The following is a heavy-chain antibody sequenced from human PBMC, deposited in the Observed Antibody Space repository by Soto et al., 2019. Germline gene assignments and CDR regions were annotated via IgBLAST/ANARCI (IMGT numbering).Heavy chain of an antibody. V-gene: IGHV5-51*01. D-gene: IGHD3-9*01. CDR3: ASGQILTGYYIGAFDI. J-gene: IGHJ3*02. CDR2: IYPGDSDT. Sequence: GESLKISCKGSGYSFTSYWIGWVRQMPGKGLEWMGIIYPGDSDTRYSPSFQGQVTISADKSISTAYLQWSSLKASDTAMYYCASGQILTGYYIGAFDIWGQGTMVTVSS. CDR1: GYSFTSYW.